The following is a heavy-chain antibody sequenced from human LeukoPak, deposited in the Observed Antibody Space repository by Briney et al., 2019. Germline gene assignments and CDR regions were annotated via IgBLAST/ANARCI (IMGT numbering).Heavy chain of an antibody. CDR3: ARGDSVGYCSSTSCRTDYFDY. Sequence: GGSLRLSCAASGFTVSSNYMSWVRQAPGKGLEWVSVIYSGGSTYYADSVKGRFTISRDDSKNTLYLQMNSLRAEDTAVYYCARGDSVGYCSSTSCRTDYFDYWGQGTLVTVSS. D-gene: IGHD2-2*01. J-gene: IGHJ4*02. V-gene: IGHV3-66*02. CDR2: IYSGGST. CDR1: GFTVSSNY.